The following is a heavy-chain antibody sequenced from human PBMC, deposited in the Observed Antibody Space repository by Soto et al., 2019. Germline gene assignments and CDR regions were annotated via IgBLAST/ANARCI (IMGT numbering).Heavy chain of an antibody. D-gene: IGHD2-8*01. CDR3: ARGDSTDCSNGVCSFFYNHDMDV. J-gene: IGHJ6*02. V-gene: IGHV1-2*04. Sequence: ASMHVSRKPSGSIFTDYPIHYVRPDTGHGREWLGRINPKSGGTSTAQKFQGWVTMTTDTSISTASMELTRLTSDDTAIYYCARGDSTDCSNGVCSFFYNHDMDVWGQGTTVTVS. CDR2: INPKSGGT. CDR1: GSIFTDYP.